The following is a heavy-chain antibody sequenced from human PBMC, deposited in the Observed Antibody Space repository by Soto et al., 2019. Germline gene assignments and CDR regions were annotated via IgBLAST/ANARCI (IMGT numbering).Heavy chain of an antibody. CDR1: GYTFTSYA. CDR2: INAGNGNT. V-gene: IGHV1-3*01. J-gene: IGHJ4*02. CDR3: ARAVAVPAYFVS. Sequence: ASVKVSCKASGYTFTSYAIHWVRQAPGQRLEWMGWINAGNGNTKYSQKFQGRVTITRDTSASTAYMELSSLRSEDTAVYYCARAVAVPAYFVSWGQGTLVTVSS. D-gene: IGHD6-19*01.